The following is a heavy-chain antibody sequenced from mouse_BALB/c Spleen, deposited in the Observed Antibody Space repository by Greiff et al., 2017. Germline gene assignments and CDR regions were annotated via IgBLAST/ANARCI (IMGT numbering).Heavy chain of an antibody. V-gene: IGHV14-1*02. J-gene: IGHJ4*01. CDR2: IDPENGNT. CDR3: ARGGGYGNYDAMDY. D-gene: IGHD2-1*01. CDR1: GFNIKDYY. Sequence: EVQVVESGAELVRPGALVKLSCKASGFNIKDYYMHWVKQRPEQGLEWIGWIDPENGNTIYDPKFQGKASITADTSSNTAYLQLSSLTSEDTAVYYCARGGGYGNYDAMDYWGQGTSVTVSS.